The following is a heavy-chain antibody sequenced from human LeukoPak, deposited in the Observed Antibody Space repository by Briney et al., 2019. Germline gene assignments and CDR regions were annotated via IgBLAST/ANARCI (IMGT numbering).Heavy chain of an antibody. CDR2: ITPTGATT. J-gene: IGHJ4*02. D-gene: IGHD3-22*01. V-gene: IGHV3-23*01. Sequence: GESQRLSCAASGVTFGCYGMSWVRQAPRKGLEWVAFITPTGATTSYAGSVTGRFTISRDNARDTLYMQMNSLRDEDTALYYCTIMHGYYDGSGYWVQWGQGTLVTVSS. CDR1: GVTFGCYG. CDR3: TIMHGYYDGSGYWVQ.